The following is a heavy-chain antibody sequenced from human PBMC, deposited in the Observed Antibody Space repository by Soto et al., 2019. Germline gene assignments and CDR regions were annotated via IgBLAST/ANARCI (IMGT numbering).Heavy chain of an antibody. Sequence: QVHLVQSGAEVKKPGASVKVSCKASNETLTTYGISWVRQAPGQGLEWMGWVSGYNGHSSSAQKFQDRVIMTADTSTNTAYMELRRLTPDDSAVYFCARDSSSSGYYYGMDVWGQGTTVTVSS. CDR1: NETLTTYG. J-gene: IGHJ6*02. CDR3: ARDSSSSGYYYGMDV. D-gene: IGHD6-6*01. V-gene: IGHV1-18*01. CDR2: VSGYNGHS.